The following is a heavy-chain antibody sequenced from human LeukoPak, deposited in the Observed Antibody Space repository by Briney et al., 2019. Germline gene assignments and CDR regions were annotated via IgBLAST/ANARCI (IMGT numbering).Heavy chain of an antibody. CDR2: IYYSGST. J-gene: IGHJ4*02. D-gene: IGHD6-19*01. CDR3: ASDSGTGYSSGWYLDY. V-gene: IGHV4-39*01. Sequence: PSETLSLTCTVSGGSISSSSYYWGWIRQPPGKGLEWIGSIYYSGSTYYNPSLKSRVTISVDTSKNQFSLKLSSVTAADTAVYYCASDSGTGYSSGWYLDYWGQGTLATVSS. CDR1: GGSISSSSYY.